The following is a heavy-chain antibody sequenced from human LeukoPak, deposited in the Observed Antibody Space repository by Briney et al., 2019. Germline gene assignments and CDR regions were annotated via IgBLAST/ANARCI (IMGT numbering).Heavy chain of an antibody. V-gene: IGHV4-59*01. CDR3: ARTEPSRGIGPYYYYGMDV. CDR2: IYYSGST. J-gene: IGHJ6*02. Sequence: SETLSLTCTVSGGSISSYYWSWIRQPPGKGLEWIGYIYYSGSTNYNPSLKSRVTISVDTSKNQFSLKLSSVTAADTAVYYCARTEPSRGIGPYYYYGMDVWGQGTTVRVSS. CDR1: GGSISSYY. D-gene: IGHD1-26*01.